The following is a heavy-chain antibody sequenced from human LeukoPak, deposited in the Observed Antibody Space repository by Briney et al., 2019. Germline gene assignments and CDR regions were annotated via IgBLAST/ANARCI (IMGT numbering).Heavy chain of an antibody. CDR3: ARDAGSTSYSDY. CDR2: IYYSGST. D-gene: IGHD2-2*01. V-gene: IGHV4-59*01. J-gene: IGHJ4*02. Sequence: SETLSLTCTVSGVSISSYYWSWIRQPAGKGLEWIGYIYYSGSTNYNPSLKSRVTISVDTSKNQFSLKLSSVTAADTAVYYCARDAGSTSYSDYWGQGTLVTVSS. CDR1: GVSISSYY.